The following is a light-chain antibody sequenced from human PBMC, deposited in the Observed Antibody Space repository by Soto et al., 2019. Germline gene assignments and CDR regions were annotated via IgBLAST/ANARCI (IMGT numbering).Light chain of an antibody. CDR2: SAS. V-gene: IGKV1-39*01. J-gene: IGKJ2*01. Sequence: DIQISQSPSSLSASVGDSVPITCRASENLIDYLNWYQQQPWEAPKLLIFSASILHSGVPSRFRGIGSGTHVTLSISSLQPEDFATYVCQQSFSAPRTFGQGTKLQAK. CDR1: ENLIDY. CDR3: QQSFSAPRT.